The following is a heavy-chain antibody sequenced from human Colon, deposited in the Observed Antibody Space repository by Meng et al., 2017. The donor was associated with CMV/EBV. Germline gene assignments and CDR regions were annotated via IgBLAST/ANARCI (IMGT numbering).Heavy chain of an antibody. CDR2: ISYSGGTT. J-gene: IGHJ4*02. CDR3: AKDWTQDGLFTFDF. D-gene: IGHD1-1*01. Sequence: GGSLRLSCAASGFTFNTYAMEWVRQAPGKGLEWVSSISYSGGTTYYGDSVKGRFTISRDNSRDTVYLQMTDLRADDTATYFCAKDWTQDGLFTFDFWGRGTVVTVSS. V-gene: IGHV3-23*01. CDR1: GFTFNTYA.